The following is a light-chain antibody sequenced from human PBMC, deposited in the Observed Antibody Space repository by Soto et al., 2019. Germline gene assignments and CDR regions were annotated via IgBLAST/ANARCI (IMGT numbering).Light chain of an antibody. CDR1: QSVSSSY. V-gene: IGKV3-20*01. Sequence: EIVLTQSPGTLSLSPGERATLSCRASQSVSSSYLAWYQQKPGQAPRLLIYGASSRATGIPDRFSGSGSGTDFTLTNSRLEPEDFAVYYCQHYGSSRWTFGQGTKVEIK. CDR2: GAS. J-gene: IGKJ1*01. CDR3: QHYGSSRWT.